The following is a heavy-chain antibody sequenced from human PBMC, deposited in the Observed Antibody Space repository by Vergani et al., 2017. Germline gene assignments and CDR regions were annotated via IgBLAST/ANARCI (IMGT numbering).Heavy chain of an antibody. J-gene: IGHJ3*02. CDR1: GGTFSSYA. CDR3: AGFYYYDSSGYPTDAFDI. V-gene: IGHV1-69*01. CDR2: IIPIFGTA. D-gene: IGHD3-22*01. Sequence: QVQLVQSGAEVKKPGSSVKVSCKASGGTFSSYAISWVRQAPGQGLEWMGGIIPIFGTANYAQKFQGRVTITADESTSTAYMELSILRSEDTAVYYCAGFYYYDSSGYPTDAFDIWGQGTMVTVSS.